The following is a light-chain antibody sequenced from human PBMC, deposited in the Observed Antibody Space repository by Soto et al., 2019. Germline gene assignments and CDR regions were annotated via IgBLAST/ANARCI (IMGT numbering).Light chain of an antibody. J-gene: IGKJ1*01. CDR1: QNVSPW. V-gene: IGKV1-5*01. Sequence: DIQMTQSPSTLSASVGDRVTITCRASQNVSPWLAWYQQKPGKAPKLLIYDASSLESGVPPRFSGSGSGTEFTLTINILQPDDFATYYCQLYINYPWTFGQGTKVEIK. CDR2: DAS. CDR3: QLYINYPWT.